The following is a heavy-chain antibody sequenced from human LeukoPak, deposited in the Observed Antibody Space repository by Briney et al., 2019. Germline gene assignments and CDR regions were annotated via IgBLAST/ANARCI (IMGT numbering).Heavy chain of an antibody. V-gene: IGHV1-2*02. CDR1: GYTFTGYY. Sequence: GASVKVSCKASGYTFTGYYLHWVRQAPGQGLEWMVWINPSSGDTNYAQKFQGRVTMTRDTSISTAYMELSRLRSDDTAVYYCAAYDILTGQSIDYWGQGTLVTVSS. CDR2: INPSSGDT. D-gene: IGHD3-9*01. J-gene: IGHJ4*02. CDR3: AAYDILTGQSIDY.